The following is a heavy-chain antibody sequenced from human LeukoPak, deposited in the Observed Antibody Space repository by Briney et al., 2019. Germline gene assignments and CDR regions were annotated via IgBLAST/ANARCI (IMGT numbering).Heavy chain of an antibody. CDR3: AKGISRYCSGGTCYFDY. CDR2: INGNGGGS. V-gene: IGHV3-23*01. J-gene: IGHJ4*02. CDR1: GFPFSDHA. Sequence: GGSLRLSCAASGFPFSDHAMSWVRQAPAKGLEWVSSINGNGGGSYYIDSVKGRFTVSRDNSENALYLQMNSLRAEDTALHYCAKGISRYCSGGTCYFDYWGQGTLVTVSS. D-gene: IGHD2-15*01.